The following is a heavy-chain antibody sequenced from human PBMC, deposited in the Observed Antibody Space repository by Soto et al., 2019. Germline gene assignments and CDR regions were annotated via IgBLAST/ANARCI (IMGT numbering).Heavy chain of an antibody. CDR3: ARESLSRRVYGMDV. J-gene: IGHJ6*02. CDR1: GYTFTSYD. CDR2: MNPNSGNT. V-gene: IGHV1-8*01. Sequence: QVQLVQSGAEVEKPGASVKVSCNASGYTFTSYDINWVRQATGQGLEWMGWMNPNSGNTGYAQKFQGRVTMTRNTSISTAYMELSSLRSEDTAVYYCARESLSRRVYGMDVWGQGTTVTVSS.